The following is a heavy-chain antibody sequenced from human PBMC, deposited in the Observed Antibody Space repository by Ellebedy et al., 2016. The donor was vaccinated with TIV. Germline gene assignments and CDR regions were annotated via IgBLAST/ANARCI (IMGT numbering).Heavy chain of an antibody. V-gene: IGHV3-9*01. CDR2: ISWSSGSI. CDR3: AKDIRYHYLMDV. Sequence: GGSLRLXXAASGFTFDDYAMHWVRQAPGKGLEWVSSISWSSGSIGYADSVKGRFTISRDNAKNSLYLQMNSLRAEDTALYYCAKDIRYHYLMDVWGKGTTVTVSS. CDR1: GFTFDDYA. D-gene: IGHD3-10*01. J-gene: IGHJ6*04.